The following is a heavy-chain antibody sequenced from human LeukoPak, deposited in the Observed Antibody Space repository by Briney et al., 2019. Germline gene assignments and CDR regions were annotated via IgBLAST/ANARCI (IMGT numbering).Heavy chain of an antibody. J-gene: IGHJ4*02. CDR3: ARDGKYYGSGSLFELDYYFDY. V-gene: IGHV1-69*05. Sequence: ASVKVSCKASGYTFTGYYMHWVRQAPGQGLEWMGGIIPIFGTANYAQKFQGRVTITTDESTSTAYMELSSLRSEDTAVYYCARDGKYYGSGSLFELDYYFDYWGQGTLVTVSS. CDR2: IIPIFGTA. CDR1: GYTFTGYY. D-gene: IGHD3-10*01.